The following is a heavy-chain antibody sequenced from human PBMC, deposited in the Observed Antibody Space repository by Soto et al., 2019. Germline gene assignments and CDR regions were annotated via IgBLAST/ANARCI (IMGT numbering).Heavy chain of an antibody. J-gene: IGHJ4*02. CDR3: AKTSSSSLIHIDY. CDR2: ISGSGGST. CDR1: GFTFSSYA. Sequence: EVQLLESGGGLVQPGGSLRLSCAASGFTFSSYAMSWVRQAPGKGLEWVSAISGSGGSTYYADSVKGRFTISRDNSKNTRYLQMNSLRAEDTAVYYCAKTSSSSLIHIDYWGQGTLVTVSS. V-gene: IGHV3-23*01. D-gene: IGHD6-6*01.